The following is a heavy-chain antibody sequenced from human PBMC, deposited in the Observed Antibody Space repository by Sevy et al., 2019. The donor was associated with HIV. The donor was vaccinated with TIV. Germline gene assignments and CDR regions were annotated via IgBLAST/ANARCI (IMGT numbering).Heavy chain of an antibody. CDR3: AKGGDFWSGYYSYYFDY. Sequence: GGSLRLSCAASGFTFSSYGMHWVRQAPGKGLEWVAVIWYDGSNKYYADSVKGRFTISRDNSKNTLYLQMNSLRAEDTAVYYCAKGGDFWSGYYSYYFDYWGQGTLVTVSS. J-gene: IGHJ4*02. V-gene: IGHV3-33*06. CDR2: IWYDGSNK. D-gene: IGHD3-3*01. CDR1: GFTFSSYG.